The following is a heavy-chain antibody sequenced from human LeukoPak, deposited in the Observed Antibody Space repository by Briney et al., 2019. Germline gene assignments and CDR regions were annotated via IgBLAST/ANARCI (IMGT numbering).Heavy chain of an antibody. V-gene: IGHV5-51*01. CDR3: ARSPNDFWSGYYLDV. J-gene: IGHJ6*02. CDR1: GYSFTSYW. Sequence: GGSLKISCKGSGYSFTSYWIGWVRQMPGKGLEWMGIIYPGDSDTRYSPSFQGQVTISADKSISTAYLQWSSLKASDTAMYYCARSPNDFWSGYYLDVWGQGTTVTVSS. D-gene: IGHD3-3*01. CDR2: IYPGDSDT.